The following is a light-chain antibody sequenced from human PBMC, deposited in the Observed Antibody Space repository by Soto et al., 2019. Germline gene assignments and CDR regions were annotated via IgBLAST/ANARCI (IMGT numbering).Light chain of an antibody. CDR3: QQVDHFPLT. Sequence: EIVMTQSPATLSVSPGERVTLSCRASQFISNSLAWYQQRPGQPPRLLIYGASTRAAGISARFSGSGSGTDFTLTISSLQPEDSATYYCQQVDHFPLTFGGGTKVDI. J-gene: IGKJ4*01. CDR1: QFISNS. CDR2: GAS. V-gene: IGKV3-15*01.